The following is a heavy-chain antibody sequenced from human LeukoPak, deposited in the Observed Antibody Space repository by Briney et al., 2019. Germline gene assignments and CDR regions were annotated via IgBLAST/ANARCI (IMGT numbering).Heavy chain of an antibody. Sequence: ASVKVSCKASGYTFTSYGISWVRQAPGQGLEWMGWISAYNGNTNYAQKLQGRVTMTTDTSTSTAYMELRSLRSDDTAVYYCARGIAAAGTLIWYFDLWGRGTLVTVSS. CDR2: ISAYNGNT. D-gene: IGHD6-13*01. V-gene: IGHV1-18*01. CDR3: ARGIAAAGTLIWYFDL. J-gene: IGHJ2*01. CDR1: GYTFTSYG.